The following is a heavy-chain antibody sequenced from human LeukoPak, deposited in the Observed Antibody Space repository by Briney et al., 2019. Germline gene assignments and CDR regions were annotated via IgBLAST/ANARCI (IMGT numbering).Heavy chain of an antibody. D-gene: IGHD3-22*01. J-gene: IGHJ4*02. CDR3: ARAHSSGHTPIDY. CDR1: GDSISSYY. Sequence: PSETLSLTCTVSGDSISSYYWSWIRQPPGKGLEWIGYIYYSGSTNYNPSLKSRVTISVDTSKNQFSLKLSSVTAADTAVYYCARAHSSGHTPIDYWGQGTLVTVSS. CDR2: IYYSGST. V-gene: IGHV4-59*01.